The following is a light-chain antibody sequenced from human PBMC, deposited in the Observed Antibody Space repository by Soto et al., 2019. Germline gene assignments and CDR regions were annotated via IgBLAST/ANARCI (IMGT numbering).Light chain of an antibody. CDR2: KAS. CDR3: QQYNSYSPLA. V-gene: IGKV1-5*03. CDR1: QSISSW. Sequence: DIQMTQSPSTLSASVGDGVTITCRASQSISSWLAWYQQKPGKAPKLLIYKASSLESGVPSRFSGSGSGTEFTLTISSLQPDDFATYYCQQYNSYSPLAFGPGTKVDIK. J-gene: IGKJ3*01.